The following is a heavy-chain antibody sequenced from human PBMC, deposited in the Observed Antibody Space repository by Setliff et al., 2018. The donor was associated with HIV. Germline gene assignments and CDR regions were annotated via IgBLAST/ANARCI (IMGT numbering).Heavy chain of an antibody. CDR1: GASISRSTYS. Sequence: SETLSLTCSVSGASISRSTYSWGWIRQPPGKGLEWIGSISYTGSTDYTPSLKSRVTISVDTSKNQFSLKLSSVTAADTAVYYCARDRKSLGYNFWSGFRPDAAFDIWGQGTMVTVSS. J-gene: IGHJ3*02. CDR3: ARDRKSLGYNFWSGFRPDAAFDI. D-gene: IGHD3-3*01. CDR2: ISYTGST. V-gene: IGHV4-39*07.